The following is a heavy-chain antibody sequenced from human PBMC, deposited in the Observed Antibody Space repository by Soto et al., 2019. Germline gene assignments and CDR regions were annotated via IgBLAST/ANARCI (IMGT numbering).Heavy chain of an antibody. J-gene: IGHJ4*02. D-gene: IGHD3-10*01. Sequence: QVQLVESGGGVVQPGRSLRLSCAASGFTFSSYGMHWVRQAPGKGLEWVAVISYDGSNKYYADSVKGRFTISRDNSKNTQYLKMNSLGAEDTAVYYCAKDLNRSPWYGRFGEVSASTFDYWGQGTLVTVSS. V-gene: IGHV3-30*18. CDR3: AKDLNRSPWYGRFGEVSASTFDY. CDR1: GFTFSSYG. CDR2: ISYDGSNK.